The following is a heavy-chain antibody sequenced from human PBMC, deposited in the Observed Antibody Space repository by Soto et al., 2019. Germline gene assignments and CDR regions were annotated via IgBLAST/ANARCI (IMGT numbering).Heavy chain of an antibody. CDR1: GFTFSSYA. J-gene: IGHJ4*02. V-gene: IGHV3-23*01. Sequence: PGGSLRLSCAASGFTFSSYAMSWVRQAPGKGLEWVSAISGSGGSTYYADSVKGRFTISRDNSKNTLYLQMNSLRAEDTAVYYCAKFSSVVVVAALLIDYWGQGTLVTVSS. CDR2: ISGSGGST. CDR3: AKFSSVVVVAALLIDY. D-gene: IGHD2-15*01.